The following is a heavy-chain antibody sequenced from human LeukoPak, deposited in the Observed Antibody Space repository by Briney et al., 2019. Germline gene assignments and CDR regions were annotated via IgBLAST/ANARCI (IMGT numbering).Heavy chain of an antibody. Sequence: SETLSLTCAVYGGSFSGYYWSWIRQPPGKGLEWIGEINHSGSTNYNPSLKSRVTISVDTSKNQFSLKLSSVTAADTAVYYCARHRVTYYYDSSGYHYFDYWGQGTLVTVSS. CDR2: INHSGST. J-gene: IGHJ4*02. D-gene: IGHD3-22*01. CDR3: ARHRVTYYYDSSGYHYFDY. CDR1: GGSFSGYY. V-gene: IGHV4-34*01.